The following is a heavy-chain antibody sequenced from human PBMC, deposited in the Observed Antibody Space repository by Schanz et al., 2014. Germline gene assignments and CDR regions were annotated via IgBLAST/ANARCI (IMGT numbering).Heavy chain of an antibody. V-gene: IGHV3-23*04. Sequence: GQLVESGGGVVQPGGSLRLSCASSGFSFTTYAMSWVRQIPGKGLEWVSAISASGGTTYYTDSVKGRFTISRDNAENTLFLQMNSLRAEDTAVYYCARKVVATIGGYYDNWGQGTLVIVSS. J-gene: IGHJ4*02. D-gene: IGHD5-12*01. CDR1: GFSFTTYA. CDR2: ISASGGTT. CDR3: ARKVVATIGGYYDN.